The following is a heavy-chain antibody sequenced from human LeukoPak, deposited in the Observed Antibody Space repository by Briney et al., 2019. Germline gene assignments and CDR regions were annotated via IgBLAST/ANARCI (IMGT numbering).Heavy chain of an antibody. Sequence: PGGSLRLSCAASGFTFNNAWMSWVRQAPGKGLEWVGLIRSKTDGGTADYAAPVKGRFTVSRDDSENTLYLQMNSLKIEDTAVYYCASVYWYFDLRGLGTLVSVSA. CDR3: ASVYWYFDL. V-gene: IGHV3-15*01. J-gene: IGHJ2*01. CDR1: GFTFNNAW. CDR2: IRSKTDGGTA.